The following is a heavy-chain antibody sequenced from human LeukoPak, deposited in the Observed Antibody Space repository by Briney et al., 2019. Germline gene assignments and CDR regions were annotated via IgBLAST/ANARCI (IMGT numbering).Heavy chain of an antibody. CDR1: GGSISSSNYY. Sequence: SETLSLTCTVSGGSISSSNYYWGWLRPPPGKGLEWIGSIYYSGSTYYKSSLKSRIIISVDTSKNQFSLKLSSVTAADTAVYYCARNVTGGSSGYWRFDYWGQGTLVTVSS. CDR2: IYYSGST. J-gene: IGHJ4*02. V-gene: IGHV4-39*01. CDR3: ARNVTGGSSGYWRFDY. D-gene: IGHD3-22*01.